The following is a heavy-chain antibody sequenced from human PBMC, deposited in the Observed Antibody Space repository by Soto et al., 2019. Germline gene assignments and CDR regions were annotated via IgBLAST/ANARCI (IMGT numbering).Heavy chain of an antibody. CDR3: ARTRGTGWFDP. J-gene: IGHJ5*02. D-gene: IGHD3-16*01. CDR1: GFTFSSYS. V-gene: IGHV3-21*01. Sequence: EVQLVESGGGLVKPGGSLRLSCAASGFTFSSYSMNWVRQAPGKGLEWVSSISSGIGDTIDYADSVRGRFTISKDNAKSSVYLQMNSLRAEDTAIYYCARTRGTGWFDPWGQGTLVTVSS. CDR2: ISSGIGDTI.